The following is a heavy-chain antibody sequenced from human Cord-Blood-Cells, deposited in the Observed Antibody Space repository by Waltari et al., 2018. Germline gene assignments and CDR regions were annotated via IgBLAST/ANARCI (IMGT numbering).Heavy chain of an antibody. V-gene: IGHV4-34*01. CDR2: INHSGST. Sequence: QVQLQQWGAGLLKPSEPLSLPCAVYGGSFSGYYWSWIRQPPGKGLEWIGEINHSGSTNYNPSLKSRVTISVDTSKNQFSLKLSSVTAADTAVYYCARSIVGATFDDYWGQGTLVTVSS. J-gene: IGHJ4*02. D-gene: IGHD1-26*01. CDR1: GGSFSGYY. CDR3: ARSIVGATFDDY.